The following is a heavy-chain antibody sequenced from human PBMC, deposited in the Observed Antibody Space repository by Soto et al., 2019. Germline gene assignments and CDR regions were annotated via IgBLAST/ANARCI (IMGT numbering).Heavy chain of an antibody. Sequence: QVHLVQSGAEVKKPGASVKVSCKGSGYTFTSYGITWVRQAPGQGLEWMGWISAHNGNTDYAQKLQGRVTVTRDTSTSTAYMELRSPRSYDTAVYYCARGRYGDYWGQGALVTVSS. D-gene: IGHD1-1*01. CDR2: ISAHNGNT. CDR3: ARGRYGDY. J-gene: IGHJ4*02. V-gene: IGHV1-18*01. CDR1: GYTFTSYG.